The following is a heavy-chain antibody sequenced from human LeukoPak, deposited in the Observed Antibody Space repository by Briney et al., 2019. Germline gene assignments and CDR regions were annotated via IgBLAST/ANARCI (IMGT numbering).Heavy chain of an antibody. Sequence: ASVKVSCKASGYTFTGYYMHWVRQAPGQGLEWMGWINPNSGGTNYAQKFQGRVTMTRDTSITTAYMELSRLTSDDTVVYYCARELDYFDSSGAFDIWGQGTMVTVSS. CDR3: ARELDYFDSSGAFDI. V-gene: IGHV1-2*02. J-gene: IGHJ3*02. CDR1: GYTFTGYY. CDR2: INPNSGGT. D-gene: IGHD3-22*01.